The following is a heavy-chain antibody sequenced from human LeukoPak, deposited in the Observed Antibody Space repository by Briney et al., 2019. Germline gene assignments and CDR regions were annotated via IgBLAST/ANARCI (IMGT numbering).Heavy chain of an antibody. CDR2: MNPNSDNT. D-gene: IGHD3-3*01. CDR1: GYTFTSYD. J-gene: IGHJ6*03. CDR3: ARGGKYYDFWSGYSHYYYYYMDV. Sequence: ASVKVSCKASGYTFTSYDINWVRQATGQGLEWMGWMNPNSDNTGYAQKFQGRVTMTRNTSISTAYMELSSLRSEDTAVYYCARGGKYYDFWSGYSHYYYYYMDVWGKGTTVTVSS. V-gene: IGHV1-8*01.